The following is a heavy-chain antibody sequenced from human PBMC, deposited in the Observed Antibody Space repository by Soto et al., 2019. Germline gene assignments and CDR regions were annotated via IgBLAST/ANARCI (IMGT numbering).Heavy chain of an antibody. CDR2: ISGNSGSI. V-gene: IGHV3-9*01. J-gene: IGHJ4*02. CDR1: GFTFDDYA. Sequence: PGGSLRLSCAASGFTFDDYAMHWVRQAPGKGLEWVSGISGNSGSIDYADSVKGRFTISRDNSKNSLYLQMNSLRAEDTAVYYCAKDRYSSGLDYWGQGTLVTVSS. CDR3: AKDRYSSGLDY. D-gene: IGHD6-19*01.